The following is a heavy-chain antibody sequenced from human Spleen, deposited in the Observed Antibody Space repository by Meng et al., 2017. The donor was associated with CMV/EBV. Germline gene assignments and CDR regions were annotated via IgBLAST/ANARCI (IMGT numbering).Heavy chain of an antibody. D-gene: IGHD6-19*01. CDR3: AKATSTGWYISGNFDF. Sequence: SGFTFRNYAMTWVRQATGKGLEWVSAISGDGETTYYADSVKGRFTISRDNSKDTLYLQMNSLRVDDTAIYYCAKATSTGWYISGNFDFWGQGTLVTVSS. V-gene: IGHV3-23*01. CDR1: GFTFRNYA. CDR2: ISGDGETT. J-gene: IGHJ4*02.